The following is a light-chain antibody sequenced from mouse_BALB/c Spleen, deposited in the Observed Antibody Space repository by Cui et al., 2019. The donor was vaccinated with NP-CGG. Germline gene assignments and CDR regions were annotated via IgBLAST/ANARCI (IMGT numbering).Light chain of an antibody. CDR2: GTN. J-gene: IGLJ1*01. Sequence: QPVLTQKSALTTSPGETVTLTCRSSTGAVTTSNYANWVQEKPDHLFTGLIGGTNNRVPGVPARFSGSLIGDKAALTITGAQTEDEAIYFCALWYSNHWVFGGGTKLTVL. V-gene: IGLV1*01. CDR3: ALWYSNHWV. CDR1: TGAVTTSNY.